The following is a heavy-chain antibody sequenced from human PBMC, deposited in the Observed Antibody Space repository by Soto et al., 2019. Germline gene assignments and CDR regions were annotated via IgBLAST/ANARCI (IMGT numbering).Heavy chain of an antibody. Sequence: GSLRLSCAASGFTFSNFGMHWVRQAPGKGLEWVAVISFDARNIFYADSVKGRFTISRDNSKNTVYLQMNSLKPEDTAVYYCAKENSVWGQGTTVTVSS. J-gene: IGHJ6*02. V-gene: IGHV3-30*18. CDR3: AKENSV. CDR1: GFTFSNFG. CDR2: ISFDARNI.